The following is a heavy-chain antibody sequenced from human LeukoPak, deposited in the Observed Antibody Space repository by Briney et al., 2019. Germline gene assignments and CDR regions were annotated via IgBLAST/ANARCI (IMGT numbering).Heavy chain of an antibody. J-gene: IGHJ3*02. D-gene: IGHD3-22*01. Sequence: PGGSLRLSCAASGFTVSSNYMSWVRQAPGKGLEWVSVIYSGGSTYYADYVKGRFTISRDNSKNTLYLQMNSLRAEDTAVYYCARGSYYYDSSGYSPVFDIWGQGTMVTVSS. CDR1: GFTVSSNY. V-gene: IGHV3-66*02. CDR2: IYSGGST. CDR3: ARGSYYYDSSGYSPVFDI.